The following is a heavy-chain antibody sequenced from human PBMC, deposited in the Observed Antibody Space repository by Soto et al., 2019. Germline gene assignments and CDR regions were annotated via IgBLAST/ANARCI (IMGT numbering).Heavy chain of an antibody. J-gene: IGHJ4*02. D-gene: IGHD3-3*01. CDR1: GGSISSYY. CDR3: AREGGAEYYDFWSGYYTTETGFDY. CDR2: IYYSGST. V-gene: IGHV4-59*01. Sequence: PSETLSLTCTVSGGSISSYYWSWIRQPPGKGLEWIGYIYYSGSTNYNPSLKSRVTISVDTSKNQFSLKLSSVTAADTAVYYCAREGGAEYYDFWSGYYTTETGFDYWGQGTPVTVSS.